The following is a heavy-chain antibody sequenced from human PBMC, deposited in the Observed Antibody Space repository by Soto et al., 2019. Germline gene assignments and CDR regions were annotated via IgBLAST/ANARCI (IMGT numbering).Heavy chain of an antibody. CDR2: VIPMFPKA. D-gene: IGHD3-22*01. CDR3: ARCHSDSSGPGYLDS. Sequence: QVRLVQSEAEVKKAGSSVKVSCKASGGTFISDAVTWVRQAPGQGLEWMGGVIPMFPKANYEQKFQGRATITADKSTSTVYMELHSLKSEDTALYYCARCHSDSSGPGYLDSWGHGTLVTVTS. V-gene: IGHV1-69*06. J-gene: IGHJ4*01. CDR1: GGTFISDA.